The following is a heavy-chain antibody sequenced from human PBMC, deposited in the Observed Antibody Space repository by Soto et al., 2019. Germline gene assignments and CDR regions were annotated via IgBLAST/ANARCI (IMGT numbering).Heavy chain of an antibody. CDR3: ARTVSGEYFDY. V-gene: IGHV1-18*01. CDR1: GYTFTTYG. J-gene: IGHJ4*02. Sequence: GASVKVSCKASGYTFTTYGISWVRQAPGQGLEWMAWISPYNGDTNFAQKFQGRVTMTTDTSTSTVYMELRSLRSDDTAVYYCARTVSGEYFDYWGQGTLVTVSS. CDR2: ISPYNGDT. D-gene: IGHD4-4*01.